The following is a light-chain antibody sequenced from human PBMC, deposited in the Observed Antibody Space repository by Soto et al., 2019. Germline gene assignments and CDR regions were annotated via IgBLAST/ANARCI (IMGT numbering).Light chain of an antibody. CDR3: QQYDNSPPRWT. CDR1: ESVISNY. CDR2: RPS. Sequence: EIVMTQSPATLSVSRGQRATHSCRYSESVISNYLAWYQPKPGQAPRVLIYRPSSRSAGIPDRFSGSGSGTHFTLTINRLEPEDFAVYYCQQYDNSPPRWTFGQGTKVDIK. J-gene: IGKJ1*01. V-gene: IGKV3-20*01.